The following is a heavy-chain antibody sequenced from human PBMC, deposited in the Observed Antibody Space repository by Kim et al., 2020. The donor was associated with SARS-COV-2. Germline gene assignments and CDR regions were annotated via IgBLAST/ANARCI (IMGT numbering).Heavy chain of an antibody. CDR2: TYYRSKWYN. D-gene: IGHD3-3*01. J-gene: IGHJ5*02. CDR3: ASGGVGSDYDFWSGYRNWFDP. Sequence: SQTLSLTCAISGDSVSSNSAAWNWIRQSPSRVLEWLGRTYYRSKWYNDYAVSVKSRITINPDTSKNQFSLQLNSVTPEDTAVYYCASGGVGSDYDFWSGYRNWFDPWGQGTLVTVSS. CDR1: GDSVSSNSAA. V-gene: IGHV6-1*01.